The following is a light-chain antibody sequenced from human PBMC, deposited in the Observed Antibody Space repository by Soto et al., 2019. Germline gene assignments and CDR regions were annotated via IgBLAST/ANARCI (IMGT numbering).Light chain of an antibody. CDR2: GAS. CDR1: QSVSSSY. Sequence: IVLTQSPAALALSPGERATLSCRASQSVSSSYLAWDHQKPGQAPRLPLNGASSRATGIPDRFSGSGSGTEFTLPISSLQSEDFAVYYCQQYNNWPPWTFGQGTKVDI. J-gene: IGKJ1*01. CDR3: QQYNNWPPWT. V-gene: IGKV3D-15*01.